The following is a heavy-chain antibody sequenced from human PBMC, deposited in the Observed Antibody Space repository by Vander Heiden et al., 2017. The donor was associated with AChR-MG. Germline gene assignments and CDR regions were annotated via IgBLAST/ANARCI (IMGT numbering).Heavy chain of an antibody. V-gene: IGHV4-30-2*01. CDR2: IYHIAST. CDR3: ARKSGRSSTSDYFDY. J-gene: IGHJ4*02. Sequence: QLQLQESGSGLVKPSQTLSLTRAVSGGSISSGGYSWSWLRPPPGNGLEWIGYIYHIASTYYNPSLKSRATISVDRSKSQFSLKLSSVTAADTAVYYCARKSGRSSTSDYFDYWGQGTLVTVSS. D-gene: IGHD2-2*01. CDR1: GGSISSGGYS.